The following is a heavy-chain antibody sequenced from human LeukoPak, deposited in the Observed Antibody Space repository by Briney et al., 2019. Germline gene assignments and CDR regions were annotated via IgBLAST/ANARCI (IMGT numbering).Heavy chain of an antibody. CDR2: ISAYNGNT. CDR3: ARVHGSGSYFMDV. J-gene: IGHJ6*03. D-gene: IGHD3-10*01. Sequence: ASVKVSCKASGYTFTSYGISWVRQAPGQGLEWMGWISAYNGNTNYAQKLQGRVTMTTDTSTSTAYKELRSLRSDDTAVYYCARVHGSGSYFMDVWGKGTTVTVSS. V-gene: IGHV1-18*01. CDR1: GYTFTSYG.